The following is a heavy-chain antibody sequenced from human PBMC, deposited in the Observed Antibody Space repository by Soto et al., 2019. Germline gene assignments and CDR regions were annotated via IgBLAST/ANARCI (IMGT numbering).Heavy chain of an antibody. CDR3: AKDIRRAAAGRGSAFDY. D-gene: IGHD6-13*01. J-gene: IGHJ4*02. Sequence: EVQLVESGGGLVQPGRSLRLSCAASGFTFDDYAMHWVRQAPGKGLEWVSGISWNSGSIGYADSVKGRFTISRDNAKNSLYLQMNSLRAEDTALYYCAKDIRRAAAGRGSAFDYRGQGTLVTVSS. CDR2: ISWNSGSI. CDR1: GFTFDDYA. V-gene: IGHV3-9*01.